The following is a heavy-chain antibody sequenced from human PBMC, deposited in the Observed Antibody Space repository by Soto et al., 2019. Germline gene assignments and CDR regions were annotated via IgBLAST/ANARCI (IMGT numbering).Heavy chain of an antibody. CDR2: IDYSGNT. D-gene: IGHD3-16*01. V-gene: IGHV4-59*01. J-gene: IGHJ4*02. Sequence: SETLSLTCTVSGGSISSYYWSWIRQPPGKGLEWIGYIDYSGNTNYNPSLRSRVTISVDTSKNQLSLKLSSVTAADTALYYCARGGGNFDYWGQGTLVTVS. CDR1: GGSISSYY. CDR3: ARGGGNFDY.